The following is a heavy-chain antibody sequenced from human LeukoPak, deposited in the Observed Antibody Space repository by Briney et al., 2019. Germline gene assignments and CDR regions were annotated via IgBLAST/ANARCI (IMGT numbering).Heavy chain of an antibody. D-gene: IGHD3-10*01. CDR3: ARDGEILWFGELLSYYMDV. CDR2: ISSSSSYI. V-gene: IGHV3-21*01. CDR1: GFTFSSYS. J-gene: IGHJ6*03. Sequence: PGGSLRLSCAASGFTFSSYSMNWVRQAPGKGLEWVSSISSSSSYIYYADSVKGRFTISRDNAKNSLYLQMNSLRAEDTAVYYCARDGEILWFGELLSYYMDVWGKGTTVTISS.